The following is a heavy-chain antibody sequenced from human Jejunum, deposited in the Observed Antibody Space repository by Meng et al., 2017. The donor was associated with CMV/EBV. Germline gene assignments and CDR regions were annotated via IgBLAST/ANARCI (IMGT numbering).Heavy chain of an antibody. CDR3: VRDRGGLGKYFDF. Sequence: TFSGDSFTYYYWSWIRQSPGKGLEWIGYVSYSGTTNYNPSLKSRVTISLDLSKSQFSLKLTSVSAADTAVYYCVRDRGGLGKYFDFWGQGSLVTVSS. CDR1: GDSFTYYY. J-gene: IGHJ4*02. D-gene: IGHD3-10*01. V-gene: IGHV4-59*01. CDR2: VSYSGTT.